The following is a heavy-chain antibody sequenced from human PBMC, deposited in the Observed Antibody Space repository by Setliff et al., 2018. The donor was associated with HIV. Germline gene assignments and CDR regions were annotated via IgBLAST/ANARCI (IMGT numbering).Heavy chain of an antibody. J-gene: IGHJ4*02. D-gene: IGHD2-2*01. V-gene: IGHV3-23*01. CDR1: GFTFSRYE. Sequence: PGGSLRLSCAASGFTFSRYEMSLVRQAPGKGLAWFSAISGGGGKTDYAASVKGRFTISRDTSKNTLYLQMNSLSAEDTAVYYCARRAYCSSTTCFDNWGQGTLVTVSS. CDR2: ISGGGGKT. CDR3: ARRAYCSSTTCFDN.